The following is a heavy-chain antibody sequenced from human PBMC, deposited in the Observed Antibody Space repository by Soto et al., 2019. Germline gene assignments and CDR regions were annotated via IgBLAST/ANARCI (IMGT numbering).Heavy chain of an antibody. CDR1: GFTVGDYA. D-gene: IGHD3-3*01. CDR2: IRSKAYGGTT. CDR3: TRESLYYDFWSGYYQPDY. J-gene: IGHJ4*02. V-gene: IGHV3-49*03. Sequence: GGSLRLSCTASGFTVGDYAMSWFRQAPGKGLEWVGFIRSKAYGGTTEYAASVKGRFTISRDDSKSIAYLQMNSLKTEDTAVYYCTRESLYYDFWSGYYQPDYWGQGTLVTVSS.